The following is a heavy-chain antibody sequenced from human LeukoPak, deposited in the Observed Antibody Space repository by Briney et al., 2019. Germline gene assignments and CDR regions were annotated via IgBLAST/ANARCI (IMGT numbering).Heavy chain of an antibody. Sequence: SKTLSLTCTVSGGSNRAYYWSWIRQTPGKGLEWIGYVHDSGTTNYNPSLKGRVTISSDTSKNQFSLNLRSVSAADTATYYCARHGGSLGYFDYWGHGTLVTVSS. CDR1: GGSNRAYY. J-gene: IGHJ4*01. D-gene: IGHD1-26*01. CDR2: VHDSGTT. V-gene: IGHV4-59*08. CDR3: ARHGGSLGYFDY.